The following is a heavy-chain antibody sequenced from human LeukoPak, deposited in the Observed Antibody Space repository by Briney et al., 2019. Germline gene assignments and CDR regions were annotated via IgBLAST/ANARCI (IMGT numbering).Heavy chain of an antibody. J-gene: IGHJ4*02. CDR3: ARVREGGDCYFDY. D-gene: IGHD2-21*02. CDR1: GGSVSSGSYY. Sequence: SETLSLTCTVSGGSVSSGSYYWSWIRQPPGKGLEWIGYIYYSGSTNYNPSLKSRVTISVDTSKNQFSLKLSSVTAADTAVYYCARVREGGDCYFDYCGQGTLVTVSS. CDR2: IYYSGST. V-gene: IGHV4-61*01.